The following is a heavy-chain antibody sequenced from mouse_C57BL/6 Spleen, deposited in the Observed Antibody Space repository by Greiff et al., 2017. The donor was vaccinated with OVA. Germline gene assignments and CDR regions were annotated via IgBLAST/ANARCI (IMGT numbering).Heavy chain of an antibody. CDR1: GYTFTDYE. D-gene: IGHD2-2*01. Sequence: VQLHQSGAELVRPGASVTLSCKASGYTFTDYEMHWVKQTPVHGLEWIGAIDPETGGTAYNQKFKGKAILTADKSSSTAYMELRSLTSEDSAVYYCTRQGYDGPWFAYWGQGTLVTVSA. CDR2: IDPETGGT. CDR3: TRQGYDGPWFAY. V-gene: IGHV1-15*01. J-gene: IGHJ3*01.